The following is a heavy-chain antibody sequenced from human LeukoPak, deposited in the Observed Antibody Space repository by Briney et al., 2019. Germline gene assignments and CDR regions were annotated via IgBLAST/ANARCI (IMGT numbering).Heavy chain of an antibody. V-gene: IGHV4-4*02. Sequence: PSETLSLTCAVSGGSISSSNWWSWVRQPPGKGLEWIGEIYHSGSTNYNPSLKSRATMSVDTSKNQLSRRLNSVTAADTALYYCARHRGPSSSSYPLDAFDIWGQGTLVTVSS. CDR3: ARHRGPSSSSYPLDAFDI. J-gene: IGHJ3*02. D-gene: IGHD6-13*01. CDR1: GGSISSSNW. CDR2: IYHSGST.